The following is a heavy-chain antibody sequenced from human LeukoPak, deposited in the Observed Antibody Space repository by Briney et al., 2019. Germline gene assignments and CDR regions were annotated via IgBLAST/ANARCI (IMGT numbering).Heavy chain of an antibody. V-gene: IGHV4-38-2*02. CDR2: IYHSGST. D-gene: IGHD3-10*01. CDR3: ARDPRGSGTFDY. J-gene: IGHJ4*02. CDR1: GYSISSGYY. Sequence: SETLSLTCAVSGYSISSGYYWGWIRQPPGKGLEWIGSIYHSGSTYYNPSLKSRVTISVDTSKNQFSLKLSSVTAADTAVYYCARDPRGSGTFDYWGQGTLVTVSS.